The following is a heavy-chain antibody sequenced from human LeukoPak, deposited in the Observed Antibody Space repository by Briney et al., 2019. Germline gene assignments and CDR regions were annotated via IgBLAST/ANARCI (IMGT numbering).Heavy chain of an antibody. D-gene: IGHD3-22*01. V-gene: IGHV3-30*03. J-gene: IGHJ4*02. CDR2: IFYDGTIQ. Sequence: PGGSLRLSCAASGFTFSRSWMHWVRQTPGKGLEWVAVIFYDGTIQYYSDSVRGRLIVSRDNPKNTLYLQMNSLRAEDTAVYYCARDPRGPAGYDSPARDTFDYWGQGTLVTVSS. CDR1: GFTFSRSW. CDR3: ARDPRGPAGYDSPARDTFDY.